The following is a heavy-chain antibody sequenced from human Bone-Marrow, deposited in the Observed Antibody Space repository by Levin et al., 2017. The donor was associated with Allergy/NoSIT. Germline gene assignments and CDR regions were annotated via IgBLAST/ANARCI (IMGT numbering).Heavy chain of an antibody. J-gene: IGHJ4*02. CDR3: ATSPTAGY. Sequence: GESLKISCAASGFTVSRNYMSWVRQAPGKGLEGVSIIYSGGDTYYSDSVKGRFTISRDSSKNTLYLQMNSLSAEDTAVYYCATSPTAGYWGQGTLVTVSS. CDR2: IYSGGDT. CDR1: GFTVSRNY. V-gene: IGHV3-53*01.